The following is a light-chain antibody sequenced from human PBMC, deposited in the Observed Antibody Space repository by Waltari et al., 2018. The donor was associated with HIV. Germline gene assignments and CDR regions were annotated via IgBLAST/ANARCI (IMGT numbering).Light chain of an antibody. CDR2: AAS. V-gene: IGKV1-9*01. Sequence: DIHLTQSPSFLSASGGDRVTITCRASQGISKYLAWYQQKPGRAPKLLIYAASTLRSGVPSRFSGGGSGTEFTLTISSLQPEDFASYYCQQLNNIPYTFGQGTRLEIK. CDR1: QGISKY. CDR3: QQLNNIPYT. J-gene: IGKJ2*01.